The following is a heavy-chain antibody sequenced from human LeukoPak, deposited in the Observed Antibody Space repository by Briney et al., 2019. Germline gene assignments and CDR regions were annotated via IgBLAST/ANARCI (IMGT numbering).Heavy chain of an antibody. J-gene: IGHJ3*02. D-gene: IGHD6-13*01. CDR1: GGSISSYY. CDR3: ASTRIAAASAAFDI. V-gene: IGHV4-59*01. CDR2: IYYSGST. Sequence: SETLSLTCTVSGGSISSYYWSWIRQPPGKGLEWIGYIYYSGSTNYNPSLKSRVTISVDTSKNQFSLKLSSVIAADTAVYYCASTRIAAASAAFDIWGQGTMVTVSS.